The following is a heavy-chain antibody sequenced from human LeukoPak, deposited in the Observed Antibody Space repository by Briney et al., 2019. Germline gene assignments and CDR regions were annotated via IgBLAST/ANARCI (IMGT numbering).Heavy chain of an antibody. J-gene: IGHJ4*02. CDR3: ARAVYYYDSSGYSPLIDY. CDR1: GGSISSYY. CDR2: IYYSGST. V-gene: IGHV4-59*01. Sequence: PSETLSFTGTGSGGSISSYYWSWIRQPPGKGLEWIGYIYYSGSTNYNPSLKSRVTISVDTSKNQFSLKLSSVTAADTAVYYCARAVYYYDSSGYSPLIDYWGQGTLVTVSS. D-gene: IGHD3-22*01.